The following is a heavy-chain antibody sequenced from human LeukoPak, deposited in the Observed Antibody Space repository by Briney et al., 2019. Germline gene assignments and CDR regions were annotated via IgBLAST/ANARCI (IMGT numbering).Heavy chain of an antibody. J-gene: IGHJ4*02. CDR3: ARDRPYTGGWRGFDY. CDR2: IIPMFGIA. V-gene: IGHV1-69*01. Sequence: ASVKVSCKASGGTFSRYAISWVRQAPGQGLEWMGGIIPMFGIANYAQKFQGRVTITADESTSRAYMELSSLRSEDTAVYYCARDRPYTGGWRGFDYWGQGTLVTVSS. CDR1: GGTFSRYA. D-gene: IGHD6-19*01.